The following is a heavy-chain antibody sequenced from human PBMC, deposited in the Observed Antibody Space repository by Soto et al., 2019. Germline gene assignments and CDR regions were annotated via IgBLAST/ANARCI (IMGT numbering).Heavy chain of an antibody. J-gene: IGHJ6*03. V-gene: IGHV3-11*01. D-gene: IGHD5-18*01. CDR1: GFTFSDYY. CDR3: ASPSLSYGPYMDV. CDR2: ISSSGSTI. Sequence: GGSLRLSCAASGFTFSDYYMSWIRQAPGKGLEWVSYISSSGSTIYYADSVKGRFTISRDNAKNSLYLQMNRLRAEDTAVYYCASPSLSYGPYMDVWGKGTTVTVSS.